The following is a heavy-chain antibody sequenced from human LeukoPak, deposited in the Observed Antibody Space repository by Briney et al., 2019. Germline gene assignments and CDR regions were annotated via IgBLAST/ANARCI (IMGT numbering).Heavy chain of an antibody. CDR1: GFTFSGYA. D-gene: IGHD3-9*01. V-gene: IGHV3-30-3*01. CDR3: ARDGVYYDILTGYYDY. J-gene: IGHJ4*02. Sequence: GGSLRLSCAASGFTFSGYAMHWVRQAPGKGLEWVAVISHDGSNKYYADSVKGRFTISRDNSKNTLYLQMNSLRAEDTAVYYCARDGVYYDILTGYYDYWGQGTLVTVSS. CDR2: ISHDGSNK.